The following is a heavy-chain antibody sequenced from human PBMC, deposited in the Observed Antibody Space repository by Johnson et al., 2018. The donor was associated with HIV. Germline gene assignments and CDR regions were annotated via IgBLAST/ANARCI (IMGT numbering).Heavy chain of an antibody. J-gene: IGHJ3*02. CDR3: AKGGEVWYGAFDI. V-gene: IGHV3-53*01. Sequence: VQLVESGGGLIQPGGSLRLSCAASGFTVSSNYMSWVRQAPGKGLEWVSVIYSGGSTFYADSVKGRFTISRDNSKNTLYLQMNNLRAEDTAVYYCAKGGEVWYGAFDIWGQGTMVTVSS. CDR1: GFTVSSNY. D-gene: IGHD6-13*01. CDR2: IYSGGST.